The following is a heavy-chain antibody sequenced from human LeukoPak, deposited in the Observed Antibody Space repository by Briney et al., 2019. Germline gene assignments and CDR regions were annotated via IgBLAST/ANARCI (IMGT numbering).Heavy chain of an antibody. J-gene: IGHJ4*02. CDR1: GYTFTTHD. D-gene: IGHD7-27*01. CDR2: MSPNSGDT. V-gene: IGHV1-8*01. Sequence: ASVKVSCKASGYTFTTHDINWVRQATGQGLEWLGWMSPNSGDTGYAQKFQGRVTMTSDSSISTAYMELSSLRSEDTAIYYCVRTPPNWGFDYWGQGALVTVSS. CDR3: VRTPPNWGFDY.